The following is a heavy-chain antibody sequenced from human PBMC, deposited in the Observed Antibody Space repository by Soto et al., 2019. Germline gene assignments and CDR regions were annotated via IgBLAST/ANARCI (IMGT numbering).Heavy chain of an antibody. CDR3: AKSFSSNWYDYFDY. D-gene: IGHD6-13*01. CDR1: GITFSTYA. J-gene: IGHJ4*02. Sequence: GGSLRLSCAASGITFSTYAMSWVRQAPGKGLEWVSAISGSGGSTYYADSVKGRFTISRDKSKNTLYLQMNSLRAEDTALYYCAKSFSSNWYDYFDYWGQGSLVTVS. CDR2: ISGSGGST. V-gene: IGHV3-23*01.